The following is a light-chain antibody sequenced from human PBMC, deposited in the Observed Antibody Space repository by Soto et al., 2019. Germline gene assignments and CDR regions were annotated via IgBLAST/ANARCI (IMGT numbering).Light chain of an antibody. Sequence: DIQMTQSPSTLSASVGDRVNITCRASQNINSWVAWYQQKPGTVPKLLIFDASTLESGVPLRFSGSGSGTEFTLTISSLQPDDFATYYCQHYINYRYTFGQGTRLEL. CDR2: DAS. CDR3: QHYINYRYT. V-gene: IGKV1-5*01. J-gene: IGKJ2*01. CDR1: QNINSW.